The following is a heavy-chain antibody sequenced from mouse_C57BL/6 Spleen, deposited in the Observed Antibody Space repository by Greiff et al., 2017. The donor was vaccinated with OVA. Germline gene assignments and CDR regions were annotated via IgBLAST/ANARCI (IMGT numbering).Heavy chain of an antibody. CDR2: IYPGSGST. J-gene: IGHJ1*03. Sequence: QVQLKQPGAELVKPGASVKMSCKASGYTFTSYWITWVKQRPGQGLEWIGDIYPGSGSTNYNEKFKSKATLTVDTSSSTAYMQLSSLTSEDSAVYYCAKSYGNYWYFDVWGTGTTVTVSS. CDR3: AKSYGNYWYFDV. D-gene: IGHD2-1*01. CDR1: GYTFTSYW. V-gene: IGHV1-55*01.